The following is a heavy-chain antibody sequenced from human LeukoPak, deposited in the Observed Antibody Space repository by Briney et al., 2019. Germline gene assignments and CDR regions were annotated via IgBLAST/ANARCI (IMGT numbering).Heavy chain of an antibody. CDR2: ISAYNGNT. Sequence: GASINVSCKASGYSFTSYAINWVRQAPGQGLEWMGWISAYNGNTDHAQKFQGRVTMTTDRSTSTAYMELRSLTSDDTAVYYCARDPLRSTWSTYYNALDVWGQGTALTVSS. J-gene: IGHJ6*02. V-gene: IGHV1-18*01. D-gene: IGHD6-13*01. CDR3: ARDPLRSTWSTYYNALDV. CDR1: GYSFTSYA.